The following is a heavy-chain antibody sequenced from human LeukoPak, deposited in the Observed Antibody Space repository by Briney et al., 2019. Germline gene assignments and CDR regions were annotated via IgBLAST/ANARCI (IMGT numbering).Heavy chain of an antibody. V-gene: IGHV1-24*01. D-gene: IGHD5-18*01. J-gene: IGHJ4*02. CDR2: FDPEDGGT. CDR3: ATGRSAHSYVLDY. Sequence: ASVKVSCKVSGNTLTELSMHWVRQAPGKGGEWMGLFDPEDGGTIYAQKFQGRVTMTEDTSTDTAYMQLSSLRSEDTAVYYCATGRSAHSYVLDYWGQGTLVTVSS. CDR1: GNTLTELS.